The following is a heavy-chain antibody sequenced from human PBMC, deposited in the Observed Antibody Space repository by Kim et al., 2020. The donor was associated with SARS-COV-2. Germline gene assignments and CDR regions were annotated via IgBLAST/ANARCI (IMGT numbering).Heavy chain of an antibody. CDR1: GFTFGSYS. CDR2: ITSRSST. Sequence: GGSLRLSCVASGFTFGSYSMGWVRQAPGRGLEWVSTITSRSSTYYADSVKGRFTISRDNSKNTVSLQMNSLRAEDTAVYYCLKGAPELRVADYWGQGTLVTVSS. J-gene: IGHJ4*02. D-gene: IGHD3-10*01. CDR3: LKGAPELRVADY. V-gene: IGHV3-23*01.